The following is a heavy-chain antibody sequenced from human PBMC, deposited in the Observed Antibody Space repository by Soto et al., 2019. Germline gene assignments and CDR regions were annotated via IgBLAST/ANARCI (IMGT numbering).Heavy chain of an antibody. J-gene: IGHJ3*02. CDR3: AVKTTYCSGGSCYPAHAFDI. V-gene: IGHV4-59*01. CDR2: MCNSGST. CDR1: GVSFSSYC. D-gene: IGHD2-15*01. Sequence: AGTLSLTCTVSGVSFSSYCWNWVRQPPGKGLEWVGYMCNSGSTEYNPSLKSRVTISVDTSKNQFSLNLSSVTAADTDVYYCAVKTTYCSGGSCYPAHAFDIWGQGRMVTVSS.